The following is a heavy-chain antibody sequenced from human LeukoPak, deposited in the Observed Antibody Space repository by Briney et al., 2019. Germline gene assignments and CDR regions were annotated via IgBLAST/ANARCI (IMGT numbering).Heavy chain of an antibody. CDR2: FRSKAYGGTI. D-gene: IGHD3-3*01. CDR1: GFTFGDYA. V-gene: IGHV3-49*03. J-gene: IGHJ4*02. CDR3: TRGEGPPSYYDFWSGYHPYFDY. Sequence: PGGSLRLSCTASGFTFGDYAMSWFRQAPGRGLEWVGFFRSKAYGGTIAYAGSVKGRFSISKDDSKSIAHLQMNSLKTEDTAVYYCTRGEGPPSYYDFWSGYHPYFDYWGQGTLVTVSS.